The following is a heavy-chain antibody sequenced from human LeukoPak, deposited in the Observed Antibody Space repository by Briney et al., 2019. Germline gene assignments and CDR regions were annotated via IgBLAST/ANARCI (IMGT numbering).Heavy chain of an antibody. CDR2: INPNSGGT. V-gene: IGHV1-2*02. J-gene: IGHJ4*02. D-gene: IGHD3-22*01. CDR1: GYTLSDYY. Sequence: ASVKVSCKASGYTLSDYYMHWVRQAPGQGLEWMGWINPNSGGTNYAQKFQGRVTMTRDTSISTAYMELSRLRSDDTAVYYCASGDYYDGSGSYYSDYWGQGTLVTVSS. CDR3: ASGDYYDGSGSYYSDY.